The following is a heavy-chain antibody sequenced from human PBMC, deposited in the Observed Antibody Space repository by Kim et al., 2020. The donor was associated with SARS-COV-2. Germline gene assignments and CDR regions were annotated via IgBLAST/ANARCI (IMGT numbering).Heavy chain of an antibody. J-gene: IGHJ2*01. CDR2: IYPDGST. D-gene: IGHD1-1*01. CDR1: GFTVSGAY. Sequence: GGSLRLSCAASGFTVSGAYMSWVRQAPGKGLEWVSLIYPDGSTFYADSVKGRFTISRDNSKNTLYLQMNSLRDEDTAVYYCAREGQEHNDCSFALWGRGTLVTVSS. V-gene: IGHV3-53*01. CDR3: AREGQEHNDCSFAL.